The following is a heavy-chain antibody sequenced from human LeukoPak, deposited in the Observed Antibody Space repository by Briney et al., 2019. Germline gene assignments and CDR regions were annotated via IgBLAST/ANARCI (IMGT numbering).Heavy chain of an antibody. Sequence: GGSLRLSCTASGFIFSTHAMHWVRQAPGEGLEWVAFLWSDGTHEHYADSVKGRFSISRDNSKNTIYLQLHSLRADDSAVYYCARAPYSSDWYDYYGMDVWGQGTTVTVSS. D-gene: IGHD6-25*01. CDR3: ARAPYSSDWYDYYGMDV. CDR1: GFIFSTHA. CDR2: LWSDGTHE. J-gene: IGHJ6*02. V-gene: IGHV3-33*01.